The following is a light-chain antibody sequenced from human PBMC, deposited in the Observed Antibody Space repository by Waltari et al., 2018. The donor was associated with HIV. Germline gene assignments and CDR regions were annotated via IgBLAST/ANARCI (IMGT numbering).Light chain of an antibody. CDR3: ATWDDSLSGIV. CDR2: RSN. CDR1: SSNIGRNY. V-gene: IGLV1-47*01. J-gene: IGLJ2*01. Sequence: QSVLTQPPSASATPGKRVTISCSGSSSNIGRNYVTWYQQLPGPSPKVLIYRSNRRPSGVPDRFSDSKSGTSASLAISGLRSEDEAEYYCATWDDSLSGIVFGGGTKLTVL.